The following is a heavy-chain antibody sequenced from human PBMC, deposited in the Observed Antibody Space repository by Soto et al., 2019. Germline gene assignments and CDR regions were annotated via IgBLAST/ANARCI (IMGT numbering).Heavy chain of an antibody. CDR2: ISSSGSTI. CDR3: AREYCSSTSCLNWFDP. D-gene: IGHD2-2*01. CDR1: GFTFSNAW. Sequence: GGSLRLSCAASGFTFSNAWMNWVRQAPGKGLEWVSYISSSGSTIYYADSVKGRFTISRDNAKNSLYLQMNSLRAEDTAVYYCAREYCSSTSCLNWFDPWGQGTLVTVSS. J-gene: IGHJ5*02. V-gene: IGHV3-48*01.